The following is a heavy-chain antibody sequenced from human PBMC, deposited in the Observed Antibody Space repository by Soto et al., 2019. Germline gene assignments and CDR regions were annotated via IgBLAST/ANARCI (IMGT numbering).Heavy chain of an antibody. D-gene: IGHD3-22*01. Sequence: PSETLSLTCTVSGGSISSGGYYWSWIRQHPGKGLEWIGYIYYSGSTYYNPSLKSRVTISVDTSKNQFSLKLSSVTAADTAVYYCARVGVTMILGHFDYWGQGTLVTVSS. J-gene: IGHJ4*02. CDR1: GGSISSGGYY. CDR2: IYYSGST. V-gene: IGHV4-31*03. CDR3: ARVGVTMILGHFDY.